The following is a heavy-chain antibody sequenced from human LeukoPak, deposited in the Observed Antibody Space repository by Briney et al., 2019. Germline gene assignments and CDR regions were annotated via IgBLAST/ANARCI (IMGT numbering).Heavy chain of an antibody. D-gene: IGHD1-26*01. V-gene: IGHV4-59*08. CDR3: ARGREPKGYYFDY. J-gene: IGHJ4*02. CDR2: IYYSGTT. CDR1: GGSISSYY. Sequence: KPSETLSLTCTVSGGSISSYYWSWVRQPPGKGLEWIGYIYYSGTTNYNPSLKSRVTISVDTSKNQFSLKVSSVTAADTAVYYCARGREPKGYYFDYWGQGTLVTVSS.